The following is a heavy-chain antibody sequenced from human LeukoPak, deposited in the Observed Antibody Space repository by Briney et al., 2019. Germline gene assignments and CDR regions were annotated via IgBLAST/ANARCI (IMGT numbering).Heavy chain of an antibody. CDR1: GGSVSTSTHY. Sequence: SETLSLTCTVSGGSVSTSTHYWGWIRHPPGKGLEWIGSVSNDGSTSYNPALTSRISISVDTSKNQFSLKLNSVTAADTALYYCARSDHSHFVNWFDSWGQGILVAVSS. J-gene: IGHJ5*01. D-gene: IGHD2-21*01. V-gene: IGHV4-39*01. CDR3: ARSDHSHFVNWFDS. CDR2: VSNDGST.